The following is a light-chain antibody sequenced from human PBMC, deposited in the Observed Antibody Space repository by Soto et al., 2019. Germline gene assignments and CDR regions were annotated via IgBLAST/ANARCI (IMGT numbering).Light chain of an antibody. CDR2: GTS. J-gene: IGKJ1*01. Sequence: DIQMTQSPSTLSASVGDRVTISCRAGQSTSNSLAWYQRKPGKAPKVLIYGTSSLESGVPSRFSGSGYGTAFTLTISSLQPEDVATYYCLQYKSYWTFGQGTKXXI. CDR1: QSTSNS. CDR3: LQYKSYWT. V-gene: IGKV1-5*01.